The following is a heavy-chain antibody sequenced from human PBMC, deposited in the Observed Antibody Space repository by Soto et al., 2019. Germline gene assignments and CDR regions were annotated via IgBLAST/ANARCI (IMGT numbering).Heavy chain of an antibody. CDR1: GFTFRSHA. CDR2: ISGGGDDT. V-gene: IGHV3-23*01. J-gene: IGHJ4*02. Sequence: GGSLRLSCAASGFTFRSHAMTWVRQAPGKGLEWVSGISGGGDDTSYTESVEGRFTISRDNSKNTLFLQMDSLRVQDTAVYYFAKESYYDTSGYLGHWGQGT. CDR3: AKESYYDTSGYLGH. D-gene: IGHD3-22*01.